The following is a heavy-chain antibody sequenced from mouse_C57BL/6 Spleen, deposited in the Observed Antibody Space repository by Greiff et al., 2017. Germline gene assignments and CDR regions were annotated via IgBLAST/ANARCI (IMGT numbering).Heavy chain of an antibody. D-gene: IGHD1-1*01. CDR2: INPYNGGT. CDR3: ARRGYGSSYSAWFAY. Sequence: DVQLQESGPVLVKPGASVKMSCKASGYTFTDYYMNWVKQSHGKSLEWIGVINPYNGGTSYNQKFKGKATLTVDKSSSTAYMELNSLTSEDSAVYYCARRGYGSSYSAWFAYWGQGTLVTVSA. V-gene: IGHV1-19*01. J-gene: IGHJ3*01. CDR1: GYTFTDYY.